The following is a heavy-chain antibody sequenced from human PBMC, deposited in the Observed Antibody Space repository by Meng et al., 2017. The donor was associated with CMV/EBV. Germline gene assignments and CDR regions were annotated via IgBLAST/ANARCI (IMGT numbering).Heavy chain of an antibody. CDR2: IFYSGRA. CDR1: GGSISSSTYY. V-gene: IGHV4-39*01. CDR3: ARIMAGTTSYGMDI. D-gene: IGHD1-7*01. Sequence: GSLRLSCTVSGGSISSSTYYWGWMRQPPGKGLEWIGSIFYSGRAFYNPSLKSRISISVDTSKNQFSLKLSSVTAADTAVYYCARIMAGTTSYGMDIWGQGTTVTVSS. J-gene: IGHJ6*02.